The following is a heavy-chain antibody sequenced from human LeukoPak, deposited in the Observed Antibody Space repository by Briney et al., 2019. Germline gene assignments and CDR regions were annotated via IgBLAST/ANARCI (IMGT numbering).Heavy chain of an antibody. D-gene: IGHD2-2*03. CDR1: GGSFSGYY. CDR2: INHSGST. J-gene: IGHJ2*01. Sequence: SETLSLTCAVYGGSFSGYYWSWIRQPPGKGLEWIGEINHSGSTNYNPSLKSRFTISVDTSKNQFSLKLSSVIGADTAVYYWARSSMDIVVVPAATGHWYFDLWGRGTLVTVSS. V-gene: IGHV4-34*01. CDR3: ARSSMDIVVVPAATGHWYFDL.